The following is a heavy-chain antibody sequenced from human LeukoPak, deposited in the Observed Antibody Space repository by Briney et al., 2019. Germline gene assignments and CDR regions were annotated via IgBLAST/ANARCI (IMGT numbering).Heavy chain of an antibody. Sequence: PSETLSLTCTVSGFSISSGYHWGWIRQPPGKGLEWIGNIYHNGRSFQKPSLESRVTISVDTSNNQFSLKLSSVTAADTAVYYCARVNGGYSYSLDYWGQGSLVTVSS. D-gene: IGHD4-23*01. CDR1: GFSISSGYH. CDR3: ARVNGGYSYSLDY. J-gene: IGHJ4*02. V-gene: IGHV4-38-2*02. CDR2: IYHNGRS.